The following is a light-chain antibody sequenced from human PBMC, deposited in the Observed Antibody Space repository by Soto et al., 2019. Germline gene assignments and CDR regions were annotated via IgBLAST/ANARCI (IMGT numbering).Light chain of an antibody. CDR2: AAS. Sequence: DIQMTQSPSSLSASVGDRITVTCRASESLNGYLNWYQEKPGKAPKLLIYAASNLQAGVPSRFSGSGSETHFTLTISSPQPEDFATYYCQQSYTTPRTFGQGTKVDIK. V-gene: IGKV1-39*01. CDR1: ESLNGY. CDR3: QQSYTTPRT. J-gene: IGKJ1*01.